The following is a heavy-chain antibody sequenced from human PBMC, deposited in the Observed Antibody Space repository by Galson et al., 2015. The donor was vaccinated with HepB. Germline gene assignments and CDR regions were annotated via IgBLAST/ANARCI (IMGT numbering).Heavy chain of an antibody. Sequence: LRLSCSASGFTFSNAWMNWVRQAPGKGLEWVGRIKSKTDGGTTDYAAPVKGRFTISRDKAKNSLYLQMNSLRAEDTAVYYCASSKYSFESIDYVDAFDIWGQGTMVTVSS. D-gene: IGHD3-22*01. CDR3: ASSKYSFESIDYVDAFDI. CDR1: GFTFSNAW. V-gene: IGHV3-15*07. CDR2: IKSKTDGGTT. J-gene: IGHJ3*02.